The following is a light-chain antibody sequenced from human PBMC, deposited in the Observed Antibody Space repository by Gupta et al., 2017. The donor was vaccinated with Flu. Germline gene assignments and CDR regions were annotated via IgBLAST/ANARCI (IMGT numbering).Light chain of an antibody. J-gene: IGKJ4*01. CDR1: QSVSTN. Sequence: PGERATLSCRASQSVSTNLVWYQQKPGQAPRLLIYDASTRATAVPARFSGSGSGTEFTLTINSLQSEDFALYFCQQYDDWPSFGGGTTVEIK. CDR2: DAS. V-gene: IGKV3-15*01. CDR3: QQYDDWPS.